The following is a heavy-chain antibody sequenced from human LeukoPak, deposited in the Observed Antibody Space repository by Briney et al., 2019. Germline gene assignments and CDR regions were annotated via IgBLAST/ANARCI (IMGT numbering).Heavy chain of an antibody. J-gene: IGHJ5*02. CDR3: ARDRGIAAAGNWFYA. Sequence: SVTVSCKSSGGTLSSYSISWVRPAPGQGLEWMGGIFPIFGTANYAQKFQGRVTITTDESTSTAYMELSSLRSEDTAVYYCARDRGIAAAGNWFYAWGEGRLVVVSS. CDR2: IFPIFGTA. CDR1: GGTLSSYS. V-gene: IGHV1-69*05. D-gene: IGHD6-13*01.